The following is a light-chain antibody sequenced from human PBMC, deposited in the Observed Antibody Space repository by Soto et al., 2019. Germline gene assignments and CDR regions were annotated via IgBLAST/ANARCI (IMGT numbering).Light chain of an antibody. CDR2: GAS. J-gene: IGKJ1*01. CDR1: LTVSDNY. Sequence: EIVLTHSAXTLSXSXXXXXXLXXXXSLTVSDNYLAWYQQKAGQAPRLVIYGASSRATGIPDRFSASGSGTDFTLTISRLEPEDFAVYYCQQYSTSPLTFGQGTKVDIK. V-gene: IGKV3-20*01. CDR3: QQYSTSPLT.